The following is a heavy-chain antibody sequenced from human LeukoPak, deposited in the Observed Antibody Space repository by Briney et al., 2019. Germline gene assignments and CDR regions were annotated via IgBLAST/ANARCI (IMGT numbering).Heavy chain of an antibody. V-gene: IGHV1-69*06. CDR2: IIPIFGTA. J-gene: IGHJ3*02. CDR1: GGTFSSYA. CDR3: ARSFRLRFLLRRNDAFDI. Sequence: GASVKVSCKASGGTFSSYAISWVRQAPGQGLGWMGGIIPIFGTANYAQKFQGRVTITADKSTSTAYMELSSLRSEDTAVYYCARSFRLRFLLRRNDAFDIWGQGTMVTVSS. D-gene: IGHD1-26*01.